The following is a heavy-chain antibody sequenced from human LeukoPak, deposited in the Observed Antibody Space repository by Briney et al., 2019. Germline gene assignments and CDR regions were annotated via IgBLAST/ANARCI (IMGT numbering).Heavy chain of an antibody. J-gene: IGHJ4*02. CDR3: ARGPDYGGNSFNY. Sequence: PVKVSCKASGGTFSSYAISWVRQAPGQGLEWMGRIIPILGIANYAQKFQGRVTITADKSTSTAYMELSSLRSEDTAVYYCARGPDYGGNSFNYWGQGTLVTVSS. CDR2: IIPILGIA. CDR1: GGTFSSYA. D-gene: IGHD4-23*01. V-gene: IGHV1-69*04.